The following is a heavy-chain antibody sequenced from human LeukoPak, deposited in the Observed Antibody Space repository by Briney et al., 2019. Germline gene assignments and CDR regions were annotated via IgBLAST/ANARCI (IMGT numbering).Heavy chain of an antibody. J-gene: IGHJ4*02. D-gene: IGHD1-26*01. CDR3: ARGGGSYYGWPSY. V-gene: IGHV3-53*01. CDR1: GFTVSSNY. Sequence: GGSLRLSCPACGFTVSSNYMSWVRQAPGKGLEWVSVIYSGGSTYYADSVKGRFTFSRDNSKNTLYLQMNSLRAEDTAVYYCARGGGSYYGWPSYWGQGTLVTVSS. CDR2: IYSGGST.